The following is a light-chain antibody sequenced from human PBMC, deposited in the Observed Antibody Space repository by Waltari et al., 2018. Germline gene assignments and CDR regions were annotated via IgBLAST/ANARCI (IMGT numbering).Light chain of an antibody. V-gene: IGLV2-14*03. J-gene: IGLJ3*02. CDR3: SSYTSGNTWV. CDR2: DVR. CDR1: SSDVGAYNY. Sequence: QSVLTQPASVSGSSGQSLTISCTGTSSDVGAYNYVSWYQQHPGKAPKIAIYDVRKRPSGVSDRFSGSKSGNTASLTIAGLQAEDEADYYCSSYTSGNTWVFGGGTKLTVL.